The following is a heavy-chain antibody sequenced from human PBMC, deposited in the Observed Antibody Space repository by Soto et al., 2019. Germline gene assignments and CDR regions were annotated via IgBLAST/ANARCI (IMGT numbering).Heavy chain of an antibody. CDR2: INHGGIT. J-gene: IGHJ4*02. CDR3: ARHPYYDYIWGSYRSPYYFDY. V-gene: IGHV4-34*01. CDR1: GGSFSAYY. Sequence: LSLTCAVYGGSFSAYYWSWIRQSPGRGLEWIGEINHGGITNYNPSHKSRVTMSVDTSKNQFSLKLSSVTAADTAVYYCARHPYYDYIWGSYRSPYYFDYWGQGTLVTVSS. D-gene: IGHD3-16*01.